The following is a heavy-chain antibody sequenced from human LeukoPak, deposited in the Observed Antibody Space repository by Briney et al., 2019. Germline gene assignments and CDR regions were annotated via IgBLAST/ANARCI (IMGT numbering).Heavy chain of an antibody. CDR3: VTAHTAAAAENYFVY. Sequence: GGSLRLSCAASGFTFTSYAMSRVRPAPGKGLGWVSAIIGSGGGTSYADSVKGRVTISRDNSKNTLYLQMDSLSAEDTATYYCVTAHTAAAAENYFVYWGQGTLVTVSS. D-gene: IGHD2-2*01. CDR1: GFTFTSYA. J-gene: IGHJ4*02. CDR2: IIGSGGGT. V-gene: IGHV3-23*01.